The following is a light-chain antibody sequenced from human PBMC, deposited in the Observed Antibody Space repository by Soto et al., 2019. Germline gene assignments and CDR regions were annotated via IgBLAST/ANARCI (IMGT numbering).Light chain of an antibody. CDR1: QSISSY. J-gene: IGKJ1*01. Sequence: IHMTQSPSSLSASVGDRVAITCRASQSISSYLNWYQQKPGKAPQVLIYAASSLQSGVQSRLSGSGSGTDFTLTISSLQPEDFATYYCQQSYIPWTCGQGTKVDIK. V-gene: IGKV1-39*01. CDR2: AAS. CDR3: QQSYIPWT.